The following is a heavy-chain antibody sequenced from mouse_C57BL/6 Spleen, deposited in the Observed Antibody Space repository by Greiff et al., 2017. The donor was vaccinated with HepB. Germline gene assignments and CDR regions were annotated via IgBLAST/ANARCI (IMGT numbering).Heavy chain of an antibody. Sequence: EVMLVESGGGLVQPKGSLKLSCAASGFTFNTYAMHWVRQAPGKGLEWVARIRSKSSNYATYYADSVKDRFTISRDDSQSMLYLQMNNLKTEDTAMYYCVRGLYYYGSSYEDYFDYWGQGTTLTVSS. CDR2: IRSKSSNYAT. CDR1: GFTFNTYA. V-gene: IGHV10-3*01. J-gene: IGHJ2*01. CDR3: VRGLYYYGSSYEDYFDY. D-gene: IGHD1-1*01.